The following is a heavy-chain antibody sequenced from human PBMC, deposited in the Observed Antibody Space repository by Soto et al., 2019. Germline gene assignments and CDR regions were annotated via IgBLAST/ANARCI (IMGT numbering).Heavy chain of an antibody. V-gene: IGHV3-15*07. CDR3: TTGYYDYVWGTLFDY. CDR2: IKSKTDGGTT. Sequence: SVSNAWMNWVRQAPGKGLEWVGRIKSKTDGGTTDYAAPVKGRFTISRDDSKNTLYLQVNSLKTEDTAVYYCTTGYYDYVWGTLFDYWGQGTLVTVSS. CDR1: SVSNAW. J-gene: IGHJ4*02. D-gene: IGHD3-16*01.